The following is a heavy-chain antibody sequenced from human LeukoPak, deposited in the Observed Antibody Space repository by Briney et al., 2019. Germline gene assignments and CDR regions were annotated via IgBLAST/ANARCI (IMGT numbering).Heavy chain of an antibody. V-gene: IGHV1-2*02. CDR1: GYTFTGYY. D-gene: IGHD3-10*01. Sequence: ASVKVFCKASGYTFTGYYMHWVRQAPAQGLQWMGWINPNSSGTNYAQKFQGRVTMTRDTSISTAYMELSRLRSDDTAVYYCARVGGSGSYYNYWGQGTLVTVSS. CDR3: ARVGGSGSYYNY. CDR2: INPNSSGT. J-gene: IGHJ4*02.